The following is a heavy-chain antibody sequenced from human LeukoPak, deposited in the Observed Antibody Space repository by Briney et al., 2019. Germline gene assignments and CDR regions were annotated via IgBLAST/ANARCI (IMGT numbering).Heavy chain of an antibody. CDR2: FYYTGST. Sequence: SETLSLTCTVSGGSISSSTFYWGWIRQPPGKGLEWIGNFYYTGSTYYNPSLKSRVTISIDTSKNQFSLKLSSVTAADTAVYYCARNNYDVLTAWGQGTLVTVSS. D-gene: IGHD3-9*01. CDR3: ARNNYDVLTA. V-gene: IGHV4-39*07. J-gene: IGHJ4*02. CDR1: GGSISSSTFY.